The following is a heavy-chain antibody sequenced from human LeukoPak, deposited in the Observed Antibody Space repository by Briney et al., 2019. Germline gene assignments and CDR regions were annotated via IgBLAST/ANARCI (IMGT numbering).Heavy chain of an antibody. D-gene: IGHD3-10*01. CDR3: AREVYGSGNHFDY. CDR1: GFTFSSYW. Sequence: GGSLRLSCAASGFTFSSYWMHWVRQAPGKGLVWVSRINSDGSSTTYADSVQGRFTISRDNAKNTLYLQMDSLRAEDTAVYYCAREVYGSGNHFDYWGQGTLVTVSS. CDR2: INSDGSST. J-gene: IGHJ4*02. V-gene: IGHV3-74*01.